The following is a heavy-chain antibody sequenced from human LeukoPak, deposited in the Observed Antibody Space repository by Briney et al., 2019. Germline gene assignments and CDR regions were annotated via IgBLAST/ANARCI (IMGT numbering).Heavy chain of an antibody. CDR3: ARSEGSWGNYYFDY. J-gene: IGHJ4*02. Sequence: GGSLRLSCAASGFTFSNYWMSWVRQAPGKGLEWVAYISYDGSEKNYVDSVKGRFTISRDNAKNSLYLQMNSLRPVDTALYYCARSEGSWGNYYFDYWGQGTLVTVSS. CDR1: GFTFSNYW. D-gene: IGHD3-16*01. CDR2: ISYDGSEK. V-gene: IGHV3-7*03.